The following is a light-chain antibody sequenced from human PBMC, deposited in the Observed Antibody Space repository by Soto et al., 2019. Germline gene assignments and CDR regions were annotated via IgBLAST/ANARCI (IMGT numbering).Light chain of an antibody. Sequence: IQMTQSPSTLSASVGDRVTITCRASQSIGRWLAWYQQKPGKAPKSLIYDASNLESGVPARFSCSGSGTDFILTISSLQPDDFATYYCQQYSGYLYTFGQGTKLEIK. V-gene: IGKV1-5*01. CDR1: QSIGRW. CDR3: QQYSGYLYT. J-gene: IGKJ2*01. CDR2: DAS.